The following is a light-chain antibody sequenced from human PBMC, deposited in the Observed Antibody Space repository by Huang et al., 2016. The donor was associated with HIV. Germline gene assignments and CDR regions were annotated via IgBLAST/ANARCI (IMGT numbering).Light chain of an antibody. J-gene: IGKJ2*01. CDR1: QSVSSN. CDR2: GAS. Sequence: ETVMTQSPATLSVSPGESATLSCRASQSVSSNLAWYQQTPGQAPRLLIYGASTRATGIPAGFSGSGSGTEFTLTISRLQSEDFALYYCQQYNNWPYTFGQGTKLEIK. CDR3: QQYNNWPYT. V-gene: IGKV3-15*01.